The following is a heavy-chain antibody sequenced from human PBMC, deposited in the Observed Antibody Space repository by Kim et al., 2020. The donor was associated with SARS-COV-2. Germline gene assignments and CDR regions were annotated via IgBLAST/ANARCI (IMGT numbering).Heavy chain of an antibody. Sequence: GGSLRLSCAASGFTFSSYAMSWVRQAPGKGLEWVSAISGSGGSTYYADSVKGRFTISRDNSKNTLYLQMNSLRAEDTAVYYCAKTGFLYSSSWYRKRLNWCDPWGQGTLVTVSS. D-gene: IGHD6-13*01. CDR3: AKTGFLYSSSWYRKRLNWCDP. V-gene: IGHV3-23*01. CDR1: GFTFSSYA. J-gene: IGHJ5*02. CDR2: ISGSGGST.